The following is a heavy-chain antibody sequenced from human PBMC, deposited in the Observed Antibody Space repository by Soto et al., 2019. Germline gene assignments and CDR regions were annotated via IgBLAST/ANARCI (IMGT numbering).Heavy chain of an antibody. CDR2: IYSGGST. Sequence: GGSLRLSCAASGFTVSSTYMTWVRQAPGKGLEWVSIIYSGGSTYYADSVQGRFTISRDNSKNTLFLQMSSLRAEDTAVYYCAREGGGVYCSGGSCYGRYFDFWGQGTRVTVSS. V-gene: IGHV3-53*01. CDR1: GFTVSSTY. D-gene: IGHD2-15*01. CDR3: AREGGGVYCSGGSCYGRYFDF. J-gene: IGHJ4*02.